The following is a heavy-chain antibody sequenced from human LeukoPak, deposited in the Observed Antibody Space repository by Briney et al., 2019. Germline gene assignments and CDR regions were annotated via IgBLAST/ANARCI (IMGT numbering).Heavy chain of an antibody. V-gene: IGHV4-4*02. CDR3: ARAMHGGSSSWGLPFLGYYYYYYMDV. CDR2: IYHSGST. D-gene: IGHD6-13*01. Sequence: SETLSLTCAVSGGSISSSYWWSWVRQPPGKGLECIGEIYHSGSTNYNPSLKSRVTISVDKSKNHFSLKLTTVTAADTAVYYCARAMHGGSSSWGLPFLGYYYYYYMDVWGKGTTVTVSS. J-gene: IGHJ6*03. CDR1: GGSISSSYW.